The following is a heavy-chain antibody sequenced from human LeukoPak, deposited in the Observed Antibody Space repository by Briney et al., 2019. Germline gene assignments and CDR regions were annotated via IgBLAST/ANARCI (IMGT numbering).Heavy chain of an antibody. V-gene: IGHV4-59*01. J-gene: IGHJ4*02. CDR2: IYYSGST. Sequence: SETLSLTCTVSGGSISSYYWSWIRQPPGKGLEWIGYIYYSGSTNYNPSLKSRVTIPVDTSKNQFSLKLSSVTAADTAVYYCARGVMITFGGVITFDYWGQGTLVTVSS. CDR3: ARGVMITFGGVITFDY. D-gene: IGHD3-16*02. CDR1: GGSISSYY.